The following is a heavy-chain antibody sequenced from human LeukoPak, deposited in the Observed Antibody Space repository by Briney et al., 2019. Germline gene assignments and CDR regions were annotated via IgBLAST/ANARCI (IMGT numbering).Heavy chain of an antibody. V-gene: IGHV3-30-3*01. D-gene: IGHD6-13*01. CDR3: ARDLSIAAANYYFDY. CDR2: ISYIGNNK. J-gene: IGHJ4*02. Sequence: GRSPRLSCAASGFTFNNYAIHWVRQAPGKGLEWVAVISYIGNNKYYADSVKGRFTISRDNSKNTLYLQMNSLRAEDTAVYYCARDLSIAAANYYFDYWGQGTLVTVSS. CDR1: GFTFNNYA.